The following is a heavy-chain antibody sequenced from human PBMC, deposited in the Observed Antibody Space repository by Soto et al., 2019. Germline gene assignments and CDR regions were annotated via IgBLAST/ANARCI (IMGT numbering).Heavy chain of an antibody. CDR1: GGTFSSYS. D-gene: IGHD2-2*01. V-gene: IGHV1-69*13. CDR2: IIPIFGTA. CDR3: ADGSDIVVVPAANGYYYYGMDV. J-gene: IGHJ6*02. Sequence: ASVNVSCKSSGGTFSSYSISWVRQAPGQGLECMGWIIPIFGTANYAQKFQGRVTITADESTSTAYMELSSLRSEDTAVYYCADGSDIVVVPAANGYYYYGMDVWGQGTTVTVSS.